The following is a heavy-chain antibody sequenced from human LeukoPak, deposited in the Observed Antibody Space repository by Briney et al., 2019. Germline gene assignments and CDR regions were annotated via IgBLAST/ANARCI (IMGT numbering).Heavy chain of an antibody. CDR1: GFTFSSYA. CDR3: AKDFFGVMIVVGKFSDAFDI. Sequence: GGSLRLSFAASGFTFSSYAMSWVRQAPGKGLEWVSAISGSGGSTYYADSVKGRFTISRDNSKNTLYLQMNSLRAEDTAVYYCAKDFFGVMIVVGKFSDAFDIWGQGTMVSVSS. V-gene: IGHV3-23*01. J-gene: IGHJ3*02. D-gene: IGHD3-22*01. CDR2: ISGSGGST.